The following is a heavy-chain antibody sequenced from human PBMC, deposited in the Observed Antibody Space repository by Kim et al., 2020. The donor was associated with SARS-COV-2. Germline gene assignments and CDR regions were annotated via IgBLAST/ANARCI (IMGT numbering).Heavy chain of an antibody. D-gene: IGHD3-3*01. Sequence: SQKYQGRVTITRETSASTAYMELSSLRSEDTAVYYCAGDQDDFWSGYPDYWGQGTLVTVSS. CDR3: AGDQDDFWSGYPDY. J-gene: IGHJ4*02. V-gene: IGHV1-3*01.